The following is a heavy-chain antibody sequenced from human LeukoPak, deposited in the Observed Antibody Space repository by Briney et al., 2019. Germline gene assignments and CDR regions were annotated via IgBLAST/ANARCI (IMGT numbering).Heavy chain of an antibody. CDR1: GYTFTFYY. Sequence: GASVKVSCKASGYTFTFYYMHWVRQAPGQGLEWMGRINPNSGGTNYAQKFQGRVTMTRDTSISTAYMELSRLRSDDTAVCYCASGGSYSFSGVDYFDYWGQGTLVTVSS. J-gene: IGHJ4*02. V-gene: IGHV1-2*06. D-gene: IGHD1-26*01. CDR2: INPNSGGT. CDR3: ASGGSYSFSGVDYFDY.